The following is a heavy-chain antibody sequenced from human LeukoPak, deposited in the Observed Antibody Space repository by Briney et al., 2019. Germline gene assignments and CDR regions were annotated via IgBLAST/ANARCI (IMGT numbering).Heavy chain of an antibody. CDR1: GYTFTGYY. J-gene: IGHJ4*02. Sequence: GASVKVSCKASGYTFTGYYMHWVRQAPGQGLEWMGWINPNSGGTNYAQKFQGRVTMTRDTSISTAYMELSRLRSDDTAVYYCAGSRRGSSSFLYDYWGQGTLVTVSS. V-gene: IGHV1-2*02. CDR2: INPNSGGT. D-gene: IGHD6-6*01. CDR3: AGSRRGSSSFLYDY.